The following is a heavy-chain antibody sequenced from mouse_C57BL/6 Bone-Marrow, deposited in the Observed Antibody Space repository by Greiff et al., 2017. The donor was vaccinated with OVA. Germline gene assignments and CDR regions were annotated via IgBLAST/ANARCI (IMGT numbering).Heavy chain of an antibody. CDR2: INPGSGGT. V-gene: IGHV1-54*01. J-gene: IGHJ4*01. Sequence: QVQLQQSGAELVRPGTSVKVSCKASGYAFTNYLIEWVTQRPGQGLEWIGVINPGSGGTNYNEKFKGKATLTADKSSSTAYMQLSSLTSEDSAVYVCARWGTTVVAYYAMDYWGQGTSVTVSS. CDR3: ARWGTTVVAYYAMDY. CDR1: GYAFTNYL. D-gene: IGHD1-1*01.